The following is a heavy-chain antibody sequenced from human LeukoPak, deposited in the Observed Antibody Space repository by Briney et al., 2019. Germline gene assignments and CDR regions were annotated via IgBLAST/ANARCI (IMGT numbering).Heavy chain of an antibody. Sequence: SVKVSCKASGYTFTDYYMHWVRQAPGQGLEWMGGIIPIFGTANYAQSFQGRVTITADTSTSTAYVELSSLRSEDTAIYYCARSSGYANYYFDYWGQGALVTVSS. CDR1: GYTFTDYY. J-gene: IGHJ4*01. CDR3: ARSSGYANYYFDY. CDR2: IIPIFGTA. V-gene: IGHV1-69*06. D-gene: IGHD3-22*01.